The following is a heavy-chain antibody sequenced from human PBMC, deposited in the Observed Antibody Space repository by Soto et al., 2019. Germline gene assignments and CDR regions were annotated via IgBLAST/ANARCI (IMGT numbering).Heavy chain of an antibody. CDR3: ARGGYYFYMDV. J-gene: IGHJ6*03. V-gene: IGHV4-4*02. Sequence: QVQLQESGPGLVMPSGTLSLTCAVSGGSVTISNWWSWVRQTPGKGLEWIGQIHHSGSTNYNPSLTSRVTISVDKSKNQFSLEMKSVTAADTAVYYCARGGYYFYMDVWGKGTTVTVSS. D-gene: IGHD1-26*01. CDR2: IHHSGST. CDR1: GGSVTISNW.